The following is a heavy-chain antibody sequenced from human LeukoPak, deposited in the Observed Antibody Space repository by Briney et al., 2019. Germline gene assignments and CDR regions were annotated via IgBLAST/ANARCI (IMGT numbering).Heavy chain of an antibody. V-gene: IGHV1-46*01. Sequence: GASGKVSCKASGYSFTSYDIHWVRQAPGQGLEWMGIINPNGGSTTYAQKFQGRVTMTRDTAASTIYMELSSLRSEDTTMYYCAREVGATPNWCDPWGEGTLVTVSS. CDR1: GYSFTSYD. D-gene: IGHD1-26*01. CDR3: AREVGATPNWCDP. CDR2: INPNGGST. J-gene: IGHJ5*02.